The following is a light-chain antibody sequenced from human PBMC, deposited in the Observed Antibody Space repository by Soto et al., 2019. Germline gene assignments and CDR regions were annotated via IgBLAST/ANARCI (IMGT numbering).Light chain of an antibody. Sequence: QSVLTQPHSASGSPGQSVTISCTGTSSDIGAYIYVSWYQQHPGKAPKPMMSEVSRRLSGVPERFSGSKSGNTASLTVSCLQSDDEAHYYCRSYSGSNNLVFGTGTKVTVL. CDR3: RSYSGSNNLV. CDR1: SSDIGAYIY. J-gene: IGLJ1*01. CDR2: EVS. V-gene: IGLV2-8*01.